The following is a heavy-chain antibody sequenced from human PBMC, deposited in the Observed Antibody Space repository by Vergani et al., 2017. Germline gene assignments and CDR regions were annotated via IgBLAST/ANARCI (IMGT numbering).Heavy chain of an antibody. Sequence: QVQLQESGPGLVKPSETLSLTCTVSGGSISSYYWSWIRQPPGKGLEWFGYIYYIGSTNYNRSLKSRVTISVDTSKNQFSLKLSSVTAADTAVYYCTGGGDSSSWLRGLGLFDYWGQGTLVTVSS. CDR3: TGGGDSSSWLRGLGLFDY. CDR1: GGSISSYY. CDR2: IYYIGST. D-gene: IGHD6-13*01. V-gene: IGHV4-59*01. J-gene: IGHJ4*02.